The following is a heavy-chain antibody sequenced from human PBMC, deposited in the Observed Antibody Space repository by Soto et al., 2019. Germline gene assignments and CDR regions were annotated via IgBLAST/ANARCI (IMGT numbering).Heavy chain of an antibody. CDR1: GGSIASSLYY. J-gene: IGHJ4*02. D-gene: IGHD2-21*01. V-gene: IGHV4-39*01. CDR2: IYYSGST. Sequence: SETLSLTCTVSGGSIASSLYYWGWVRQSPGKGLEWIESIYYSGSTHYNPSLKSRVTVSVDTSKNQFSLVLSSVTAADTALYYCARLTYYYGSDVYAFHYWGQGTLVTVSS. CDR3: ARLTYYYGSDVYAFHY.